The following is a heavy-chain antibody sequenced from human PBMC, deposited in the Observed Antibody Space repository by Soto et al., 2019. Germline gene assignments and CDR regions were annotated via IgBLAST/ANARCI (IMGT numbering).Heavy chain of an antibody. J-gene: IGHJ5*02. D-gene: IGHD1-26*01. CDR2: IIPLFGIT. CDR3: ARAHGTSWYNWFDP. V-gene: IGHV1-69*13. CDR1: GGNFTNYG. Sequence: SVKVSCKAFGGNFTNYGISWVRQAPGQGLEWMGGIIPLFGITNYAQKFRGRVTVTADESTSTVYMELNSLRSEDTAIYYCARAHGTSWYNWFDPWGQGTLVTVSS.